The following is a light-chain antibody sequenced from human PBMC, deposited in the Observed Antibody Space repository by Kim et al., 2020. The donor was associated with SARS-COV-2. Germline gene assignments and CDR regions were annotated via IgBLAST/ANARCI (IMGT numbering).Light chain of an antibody. J-gene: IGKJ4*01. CDR1: QSIDNY. V-gene: IGKV3-11*01. Sequence: EIVLTQSPATLSLSPGERATLSCRASQSIDNYLAWYQQKPGQPPRLLIYDTFNRATGFPARFSGSGSGTDFTLTISSLEPEDSAVYYCQHRSSWPLTFGGGTKVDIK. CDR2: DTF. CDR3: QHRSSWPLT.